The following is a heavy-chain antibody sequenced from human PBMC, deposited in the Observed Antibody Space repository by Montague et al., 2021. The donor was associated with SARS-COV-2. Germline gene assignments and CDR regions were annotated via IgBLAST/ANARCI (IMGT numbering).Heavy chain of an antibody. D-gene: IGHD6-25*01. CDR3: ARESSDFYPRYFGV. J-gene: IGHJ2*01. CDR2: VSDSGTT. V-gene: IGHV4-59*01. Sequence: SETLSLTCTVSGVSIDDNYLAWIRQPPGKGLEWIGSVSDSGTTDSNPSLRGRLTMSVDTSQNHFSMTLTSVTAADSALYFCARESSDFYPRYFGVWGRGVLITVTS. CDR1: GVSIDDNY.